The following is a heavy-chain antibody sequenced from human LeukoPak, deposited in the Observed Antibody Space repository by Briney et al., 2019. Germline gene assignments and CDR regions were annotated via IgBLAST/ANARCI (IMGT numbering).Heavy chain of an antibody. D-gene: IGHD6-19*01. J-gene: IGHJ4*02. CDR3: ARDSGWYRWEVDY. V-gene: IGHV3-20*04. Sequence: GGSLRLSCAASGFTFSSYEMNWVRQAPGKGLEWVSGINWNGGSTGYADSVKGRFTISRDNAKNSLYLQMNSLRAEDTALYYCARDSGWYRWEVDYWGQGTLVTVSS. CDR2: INWNGGST. CDR1: GFTFSSYE.